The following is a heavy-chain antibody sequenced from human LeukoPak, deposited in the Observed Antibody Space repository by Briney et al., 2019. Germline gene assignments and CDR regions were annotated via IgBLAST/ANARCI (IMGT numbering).Heavy chain of an antibody. V-gene: IGHV1-69*13. Sequence: ASVKVSCKASGGTFSSYAISWVQQAPGQGLEWMGGIIPIFGTADYAQKFQGRVTITADESTSTAYMELSSLRSEDTAVYYCARVPYCTNGVCYYYFDYWGQGTLVTVSS. CDR1: GGTFSSYA. CDR2: IIPIFGTA. D-gene: IGHD2-8*01. CDR3: ARVPYCTNGVCYYYFDY. J-gene: IGHJ4*02.